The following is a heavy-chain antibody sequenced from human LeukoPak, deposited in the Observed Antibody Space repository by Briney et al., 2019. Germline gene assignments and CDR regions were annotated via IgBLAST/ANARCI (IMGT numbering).Heavy chain of an antibody. CDR2: ISSSSSTI. J-gene: IGHJ6*02. D-gene: IGHD6-19*01. V-gene: IGHV3-48*04. CDR3: AKDIAPGGSGWRGPSYYYGMDV. Sequence: PGGSLRLSCAASGFTFSSYSMNWVRQAPGKGLEWVSYISSSSSTIYYADSVKGRFTISRDNAKNSLYLQMNSLRAEDTALYYCAKDIAPGGSGWRGPSYYYGMDVWGQGTTVTVSS. CDR1: GFTFSSYS.